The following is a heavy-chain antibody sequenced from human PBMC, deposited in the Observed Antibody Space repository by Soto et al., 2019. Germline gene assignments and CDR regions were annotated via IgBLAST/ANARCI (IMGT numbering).Heavy chain of an antibody. CDR1: GFTFNSYS. CDR2: ISSSSTTK. J-gene: IGHJ5*02. Sequence: GGSLRLSCAASGFTFNSYSMNWVRQAPGKGLEWVSYISSSSTTKYYTDSVKGRFTISRGNAKNSLYLQMNSLRDDDTAVYYCARPSSGWKNWFDPGGQGTLVTVSS. V-gene: IGHV3-48*02. D-gene: IGHD6-19*01. CDR3: ARPSSGWKNWFDP.